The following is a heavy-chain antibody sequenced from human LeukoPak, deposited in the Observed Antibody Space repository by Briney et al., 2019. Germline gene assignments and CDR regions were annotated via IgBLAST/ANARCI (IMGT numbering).Heavy chain of an antibody. V-gene: IGHV4-34*01. CDR1: GGSFSGYY. J-gene: IGHJ6*03. CDR2: INHSGST. CDR3: ARSTYYYYYMDV. D-gene: IGHD1-26*01. Sequence: SETLSLTCAVYGGSFSGYYWSWIRQPQGKGLEWIGEINHSGSTNYNPSLKSRVTISVDTSKNQFSLKLSSVTAADTAVYYCARSTYYYYYMDVWGKGTTVTVSS.